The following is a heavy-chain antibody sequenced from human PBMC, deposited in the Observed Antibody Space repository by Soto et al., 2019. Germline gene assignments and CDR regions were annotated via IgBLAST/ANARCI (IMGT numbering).Heavy chain of an antibody. CDR2: ISCYGSTK. J-gene: IGHJ4*02. D-gene: IGHD3-22*01. CDR3: AKGLAYYDESSGLDY. Sequence: VQLVESGGGVVQPGRSLRLSCAASGCIFSSNGMHWVRQAPGKGLEWVARISCYGSTKYYSDSVKGRFTISRDNSKNTLYLQMNSLRAEDTAVDYSAKGLAYYDESSGLDYWGQGTLVTVSS. V-gene: IGHV3-30*18. CDR1: GCIFSSNG.